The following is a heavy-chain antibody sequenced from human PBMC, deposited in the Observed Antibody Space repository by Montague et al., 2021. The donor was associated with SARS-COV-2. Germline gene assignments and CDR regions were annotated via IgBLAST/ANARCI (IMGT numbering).Heavy chain of an antibody. D-gene: IGHD1-14*01. CDR2: IYYSGST. V-gene: IGHV4-59*01. CDR1: GASMKSYY. CDR3: ARVEGKIGGNTHFDY. Sequence: SETLSLTCSVSGASMKSYYWTWVRQSPGKGLQWIGYIYYSGSTSXDPSLQSRLTMTVDTSKNQFTLRLMSVTAADSAVYYCARVEGKIGGNTHFDYWGQGSPVTVSS. J-gene: IGHJ4*02.